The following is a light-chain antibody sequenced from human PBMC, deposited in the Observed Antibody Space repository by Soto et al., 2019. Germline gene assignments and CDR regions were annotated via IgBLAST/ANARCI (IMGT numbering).Light chain of an antibody. J-gene: IGKJ4*01. V-gene: IGKV4-1*01. CDR3: QQYYRTPIT. CDR1: QTVLHSSNNKNY. CDR2: WAS. Sequence: DIVMTQSPDSLSVSLGERATINCRSSQTVLHSSNNKNYLAWYQQKPGQPPKLLIYWASTRDSGVPDRFSGSGSGIDFTLTISSLQAEDVAVYSCQQYYRTPITFGGGTKVEIE.